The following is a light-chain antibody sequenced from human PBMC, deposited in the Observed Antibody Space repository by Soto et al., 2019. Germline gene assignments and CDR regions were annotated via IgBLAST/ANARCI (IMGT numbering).Light chain of an antibody. Sequence: DIQWTQSPSFLSASVGDSVTITGQARQDISNFLNWYHQRPGNAPKLLISDASSLHVGVPSRYRGSGAGTKFVLTITSLQPEDLGSYYCQQYENVPSFGQGTKV. CDR1: QDISNF. J-gene: IGKJ1*01. CDR3: QQYENVPS. V-gene: IGKV1-33*01. CDR2: DAS.